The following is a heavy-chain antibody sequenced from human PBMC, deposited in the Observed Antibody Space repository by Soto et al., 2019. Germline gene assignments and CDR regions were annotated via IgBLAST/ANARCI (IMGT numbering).Heavy chain of an antibody. J-gene: IGHJ4*02. D-gene: IGHD1-26*01. V-gene: IGHV4-59*01. CDR3: AILLLPHHRGIFVS. Sequence: SETLSLTCTVSGGSISSYYWSWIRQPPGKGLEWIGYIYYSGSTNYNPSLKSRVTISVDTSKNQFSLKLGSVTAADTAVYYCAILLLPHHRGIFVSRGPGILVT. CDR2: IYYSGST. CDR1: GGSISSYY.